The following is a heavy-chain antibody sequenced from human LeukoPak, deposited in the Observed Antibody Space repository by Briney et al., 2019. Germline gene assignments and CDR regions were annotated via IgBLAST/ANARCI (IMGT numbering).Heavy chain of an antibody. CDR1: GFTFNTYW. CDR3: AKDRSSSGWYYFDY. CDR2: IRSDGSST. Sequence: GGSLRLSCAASGFTFNTYWMHWVRQAPGKGLVWVSRIRSDGSSTSYADSVRGRFTISRDNAKNTLYLQMNSLRAEDTAVYYCAKDRSSSGWYYFDYWGQGTLVTVSS. J-gene: IGHJ4*02. V-gene: IGHV3-74*01. D-gene: IGHD6-19*01.